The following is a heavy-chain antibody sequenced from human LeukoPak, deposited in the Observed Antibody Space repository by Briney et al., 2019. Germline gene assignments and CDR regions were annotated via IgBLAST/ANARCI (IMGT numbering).Heavy chain of an antibody. V-gene: IGHV1-8*03. J-gene: IGHJ3*02. Sequence: ASVKVSCKASGYTFTSYVINWVRQATGQGLEWMGGMNPNSGNTGYAQKFQGRVTITRNTSISTAYMELSSLRSEDTAVYYCARAKVYYYDSSGYYYTGDDAFDIWGQGTMVTVSS. D-gene: IGHD3-22*01. CDR3: ARAKVYYYDSSGYYYTGDDAFDI. CDR2: MNPNSGNT. CDR1: GYTFTSYV.